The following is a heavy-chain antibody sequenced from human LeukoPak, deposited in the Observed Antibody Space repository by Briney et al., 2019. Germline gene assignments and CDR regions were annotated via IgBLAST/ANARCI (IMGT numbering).Heavy chain of an antibody. CDR1: GYTFSSYG. V-gene: IGHV1-18*01. CDR3: ARRQGTTLNFDY. CDR2: INAYNGNT. Sequence: VASVKVSCKASGYTFSSYGFSWVGQAPGQGLEWMGWINAYNGNTNYAQNLQGRVTMTTDTSTSTAYMELRSLRSDDTAVYYCARRQGTTLNFDYWGQGTLVTVSS. D-gene: IGHD1-1*01. J-gene: IGHJ4*02.